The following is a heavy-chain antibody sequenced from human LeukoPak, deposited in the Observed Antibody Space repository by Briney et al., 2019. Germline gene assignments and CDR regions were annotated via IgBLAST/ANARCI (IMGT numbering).Heavy chain of an antibody. CDR1: GYTFTGYY. Sequence: GASVKVSCKSSGYTFTGYYMHWVRQAPGQGLECMGWINPNNGGTNYAQKFQGRVTMTRDTSISTVYMELSRLTSDDTALYFCARADHYDISTTYPFDYWGQGTLVTVSS. V-gene: IGHV1-2*02. CDR2: INPNNGGT. D-gene: IGHD3-9*01. J-gene: IGHJ4*02. CDR3: ARADHYDISTTYPFDY.